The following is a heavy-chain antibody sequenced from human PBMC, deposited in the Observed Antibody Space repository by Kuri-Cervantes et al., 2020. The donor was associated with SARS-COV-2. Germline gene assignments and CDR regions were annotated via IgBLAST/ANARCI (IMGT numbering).Heavy chain of an antibody. V-gene: IGHV3-21*01. Sequence: GGSLRRSCAASGFTFNSYSMNWVRQAPGKGLEWVSSISSSSNGYIYYADSVKGRFTVSRDNAKDSLYLQMNSLRTEDTAVYYCARDWGPTDYWGQGTLVTVSS. CDR2: ISSSSNGYI. D-gene: IGHD3-16*01. CDR1: GFTFNSYS. CDR3: ARDWGPTDY. J-gene: IGHJ4*02.